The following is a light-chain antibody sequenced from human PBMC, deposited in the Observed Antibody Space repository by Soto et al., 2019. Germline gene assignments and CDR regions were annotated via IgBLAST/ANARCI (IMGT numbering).Light chain of an antibody. CDR1: QYMTRTY. V-gene: IGKV3-20*01. CDR3: HQYDKAPQT. CDR2: AAS. J-gene: IGKJ2*01. Sequence: EIVLTQSPGTLSLSPGERATLSCRASQYMTRTYIAWYQQKPGQAPRLLIYAASNRATGIPDKFSGSGSGTAYSLTITRLEPEDSAVYYCHQYDKAPQTFGQGTKVEIK.